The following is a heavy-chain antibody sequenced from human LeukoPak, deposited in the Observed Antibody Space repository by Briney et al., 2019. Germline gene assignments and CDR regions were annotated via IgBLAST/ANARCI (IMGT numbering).Heavy chain of an antibody. Sequence: SETLSLTCAVYGGSFSGYYWSWIRQPPGKGLEWIGDINHSGSTNYNPSLKSRVTISVDTSKNQFSLKLSSVTAADTAVYYCARGLPAVTTVTTFDYWGQGTLVTVSS. J-gene: IGHJ4*02. CDR2: INHSGST. V-gene: IGHV4-34*01. CDR3: ARGLPAVTTVTTFDY. CDR1: GGSFSGYY. D-gene: IGHD4-17*01.